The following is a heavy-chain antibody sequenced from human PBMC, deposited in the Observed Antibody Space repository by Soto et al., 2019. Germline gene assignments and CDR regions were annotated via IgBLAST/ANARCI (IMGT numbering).Heavy chain of an antibody. CDR3: AGGAIAAQFVREHFDY. CDR2: IIPIFGTA. CDR1: GGTFSSYA. V-gene: IGHV1-69*13. D-gene: IGHD6-6*01. Sequence: SVKVSCKASGGTFSSYAISWVRQAPGQGLEWMGGIIPIFGTANYAQKFQGRVTITADESTSTAYMELSSLRSEDTAVYYCAGGAIAAQFVREHFDYWGQGTLVTVSS. J-gene: IGHJ4*02.